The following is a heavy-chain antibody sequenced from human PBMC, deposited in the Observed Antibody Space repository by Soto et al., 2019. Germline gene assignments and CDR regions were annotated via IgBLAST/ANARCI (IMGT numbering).Heavy chain of an antibody. CDR1: GGDISTYY. J-gene: IGHJ4*02. Sequence: PSETLSLTCTVSGGDISTYYWHWIRQAPGRGLEWIGYMYKSANTNYNSSIRSRVTISVDTSKRQLSLKLNSVTVADTAVYYCARSAYCGSACYYYFDSWGPGTLVTVSS. V-gene: IGHV4-59*01. D-gene: IGHD2-21*02. CDR3: ARSAYCGSACYYYFDS. CDR2: MYKSANT.